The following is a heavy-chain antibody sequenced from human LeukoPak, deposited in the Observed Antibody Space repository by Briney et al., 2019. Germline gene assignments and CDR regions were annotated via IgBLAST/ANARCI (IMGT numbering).Heavy chain of an antibody. V-gene: IGHV3-23*01. Sequence: PGGSLRLSCAASGFTFSSYAMSWVRQAPGKELEWVSGISGSGDNTYYADSVKGRFTISRDNSKNTLYVQVNSLGTEDTAAYYCAKGSYYDGSGSFYFDYWGQGTLVTVSS. CDR1: GFTFSSYA. CDR3: AKGSYYDGSGSFYFDY. J-gene: IGHJ4*02. CDR2: ISGSGDNT. D-gene: IGHD3-22*01.